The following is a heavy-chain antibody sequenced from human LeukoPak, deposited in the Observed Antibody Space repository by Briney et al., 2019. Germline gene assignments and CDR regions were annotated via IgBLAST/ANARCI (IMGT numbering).Heavy chain of an antibody. CDR1: GYTFTGYY. Sequence: GASVKVSCKASGYTFTGYYMHWVRQATGQGLEWMGWINPNSGGTNYAQKFQGWVTMTRDTSISTAYMELSRLRSDDTAVYYCARGAPERYCSGGSCYENYYYYGMDVWGQGTTVTVSS. V-gene: IGHV1-2*04. J-gene: IGHJ6*02. CDR2: INPNSGGT. CDR3: ARGAPERYCSGGSCYENYYYYGMDV. D-gene: IGHD2-15*01.